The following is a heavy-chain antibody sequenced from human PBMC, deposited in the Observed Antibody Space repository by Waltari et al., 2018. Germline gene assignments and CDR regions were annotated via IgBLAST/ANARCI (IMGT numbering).Heavy chain of an antibody. V-gene: IGHV3-30-3*01. Sequence: QVQLVESGGGVVQPGMSLSLSCAASGFTFRNFAMHWVRQAPGKGLEWVAVISYDGRNKYYTDSVKGRFTVSRDNSENTLYMQMNSLRDEDTAVYYCARDVGGWGDYYMDVWGKGITVSVSS. J-gene: IGHJ6*03. CDR3: ARDVGGWGDYYMDV. D-gene: IGHD3-16*01. CDR2: ISYDGRNK. CDR1: GFTFRNFA.